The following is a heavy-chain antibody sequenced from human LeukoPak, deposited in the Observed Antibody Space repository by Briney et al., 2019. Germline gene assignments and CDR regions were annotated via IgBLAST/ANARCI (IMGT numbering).Heavy chain of an antibody. V-gene: IGHV3-74*01. Sequence: GGSLRLSCAASGFVFSNFVMHWVRHAPGKGLVWVSRIPTDDNPTNYADFVQGRFTISRDNAKNTVYLQMNNLRAEDTAVYYCARDHYFKIDYWGQGTLVTVSS. J-gene: IGHJ4*02. D-gene: IGHD2/OR15-2a*01. CDR1: GFVFSNFV. CDR2: IPTDDNPT. CDR3: ARDHYFKIDY.